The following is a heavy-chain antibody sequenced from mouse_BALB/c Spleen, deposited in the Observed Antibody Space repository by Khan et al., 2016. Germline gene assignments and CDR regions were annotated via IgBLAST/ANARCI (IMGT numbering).Heavy chain of an antibody. CDR2: IRNKANGYTT. D-gene: IGHD1-1*01. Sequence: EVELVESGGGLVQPGGSLRLSCATSGFTFTDYYMSWVRQPPGKALEWLGFIRNKANGYTTEYSASVKGRFTISRDNSQSILYLQMNTLRAEDSATYYCARDIGGRGFAYWGQGTLVTVSA. CDR1: GFTFTDYY. J-gene: IGHJ3*01. V-gene: IGHV7-3*02. CDR3: ARDIGGRGFAY.